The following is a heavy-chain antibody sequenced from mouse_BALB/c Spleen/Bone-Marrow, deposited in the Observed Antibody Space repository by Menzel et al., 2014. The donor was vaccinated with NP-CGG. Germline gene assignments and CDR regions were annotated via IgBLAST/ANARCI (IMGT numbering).Heavy chain of an antibody. CDR2: IDPANGNT. Sequence: EVKLMESGAELVKPGASVKLSCTASGFNIKDTYMHWVKQRPEQGLEWIGRIDPANGNTKYDPKFQGKATITADTSSNTAYLQLSILTSEDTAVYYFARTAPEICDYWCRVTTLSVSS. J-gene: IGHJ2*01. CDR1: GFNIKDTY. CDR3: ARTAPEICDY. V-gene: IGHV14-3*02.